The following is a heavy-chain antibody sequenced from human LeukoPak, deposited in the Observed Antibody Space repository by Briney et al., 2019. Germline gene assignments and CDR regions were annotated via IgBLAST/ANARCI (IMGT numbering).Heavy chain of an antibody. J-gene: IGHJ4*02. D-gene: IGHD3-9*01. CDR1: GGSVSSSTYY. CDR2: IYYSGST. CDR3: ARLSKGRFFDYIFDY. Sequence: PSETLSLTCTVSGGSVSSSTYYWGWIRQPPGKGLEWIGNIYYSGSTYYNPSLTSRDTMSVDTSNNQFSLKMHSVTAADTAVYYCARLSKGRFFDYIFDYWGQGTLVTVSS. V-gene: IGHV4-39*01.